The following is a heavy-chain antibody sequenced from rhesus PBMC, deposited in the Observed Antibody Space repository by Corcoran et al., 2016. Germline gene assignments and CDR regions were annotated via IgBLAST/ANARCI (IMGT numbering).Heavy chain of an antibody. V-gene: IGHV4-122*02. D-gene: IGHD6-25*01. CDR3: AREDRYSGEYFEF. CDR2: IPYSGST. J-gene: IGHJ1*01. CDR1: GYSISGYY. Sequence: QVQLQESGPGLVKPSETLSLTCAVSGYSISGYYWSWIRQAPGKGLEWIRYIPYSGSTSYKPSLKSRVTISGDTSKNQFSLKLSSVTAADTAVYYCAREDRYSGEYFEFCGQGALVTVSS.